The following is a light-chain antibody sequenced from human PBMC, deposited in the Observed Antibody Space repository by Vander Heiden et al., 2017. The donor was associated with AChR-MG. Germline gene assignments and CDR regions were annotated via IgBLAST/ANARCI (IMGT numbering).Light chain of an antibody. CDR2: KAS. V-gene: IGKV1-5*03. CDR3: QQYRTYPLT. Sequence: DIQMTQSLSTLSASVGDRVTITCRASQSISGWLAWYQQKPGKAPNLLIYKASSLESGVSSRFSGSGSGTEFTLNISSLQPDDAATYYCQQYRTYPLTFGEGTKVEIK. J-gene: IGKJ4*01. CDR1: QSISGW.